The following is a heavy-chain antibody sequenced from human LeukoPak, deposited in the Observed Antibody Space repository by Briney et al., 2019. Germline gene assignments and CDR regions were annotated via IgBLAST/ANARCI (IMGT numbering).Heavy chain of an antibody. CDR2: INSDGSST. Sequence: GGSLRLSCAASGFTFSSYWMHWVRQAPGKGLVWVSRINSDGSSTSYADSVKGRFTISRDNAKNTLYLQMNSLRAEDTAVYYCAKGGSGWSFDYWGQGTLVTVSS. D-gene: IGHD6-19*01. CDR3: AKGGSGWSFDY. V-gene: IGHV3-74*01. J-gene: IGHJ4*02. CDR1: GFTFSSYW.